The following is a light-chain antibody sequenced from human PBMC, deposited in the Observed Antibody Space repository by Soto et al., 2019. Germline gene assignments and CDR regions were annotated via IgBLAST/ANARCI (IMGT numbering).Light chain of an antibody. V-gene: IGLV2-8*01. J-gene: IGLJ1*01. CDR1: SSDVGGYNY. CDR3: SSYAGSNIV. Sequence: QSVLTQPPSASGSPGQSVTISCTGTSSDVGGYNYVSWYQQHPGKAPKLMIYEVSKRPSGVPDRFSGSKSGNTASLTVSGLQAEDEDDYYCSSYAGSNIVFGTGTKLTV. CDR2: EVS.